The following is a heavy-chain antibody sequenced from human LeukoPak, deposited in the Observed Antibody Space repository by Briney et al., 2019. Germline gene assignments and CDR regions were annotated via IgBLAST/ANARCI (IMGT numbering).Heavy chain of an antibody. Sequence: PGGSLRLSCAASGFTFDDYAMHWVRQAPGKGLEWVSGISWNSGSIGYADSVKGRFTISRDNAKNSLYLQMNSLRAEDTAVYYCAKGGYGSGSYFAFDIWGQGTMVTVSS. D-gene: IGHD3-10*01. CDR1: GFTFDDYA. CDR2: ISWNSGSI. J-gene: IGHJ3*02. CDR3: AKGGYGSGSYFAFDI. V-gene: IGHV3-9*01.